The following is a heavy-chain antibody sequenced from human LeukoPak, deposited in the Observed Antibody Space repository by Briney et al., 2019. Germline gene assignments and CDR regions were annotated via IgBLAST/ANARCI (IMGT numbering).Heavy chain of an antibody. J-gene: IGHJ5*02. Sequence: SETLSLTCTVSGGSISSYYWSWIRQPPGKGLEWIGYIDYSGYTNYNPSLKSRVTMSVDTSKNQFSLKLSSVTAADTAVYYCARDALWFGELLYSNWFDPWGQGTLVTVSS. CDR3: ARDALWFGELLYSNWFDP. D-gene: IGHD3-10*01. CDR2: IDYSGYT. V-gene: IGHV4-59*12. CDR1: GGSISSYY.